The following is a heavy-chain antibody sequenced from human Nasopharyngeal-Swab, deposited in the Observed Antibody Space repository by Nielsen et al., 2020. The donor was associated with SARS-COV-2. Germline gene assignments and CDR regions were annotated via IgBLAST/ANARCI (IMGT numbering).Heavy chain of an antibody. CDR2: INHSGST. J-gene: IGHJ4*02. V-gene: IGHV4-34*01. CDR3: ASAKLIYDFWSGYGLLGFDY. CDR1: GGSFSGYY. D-gene: IGHD3-3*01. Sequence: SETLSLTCAVYGGSFSGYYWSWIRQSPGKGLEWIGEINHSGSTNYNPSLKSRVTISVDTSKNQFSLKLSSVTAADTAVYYCASAKLIYDFWSGYGLLGFDYWGQGTLVTVSS.